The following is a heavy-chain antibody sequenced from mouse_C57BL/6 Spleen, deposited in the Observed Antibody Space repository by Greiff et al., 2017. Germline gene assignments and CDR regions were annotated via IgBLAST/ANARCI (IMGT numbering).Heavy chain of an antibody. CDR1: GFTFSSYA. D-gene: IGHD1-1*01. J-gene: IGHJ2*01. CDR3: TREGLTTGVYFDY. V-gene: IGHV5-9-1*02. Sequence: EVKLMESGEGLVKPGGSLKLSCAASGFTFSSYAMSWVRQTPEKRLEWVAYISSGGDYIYYADTVKGRFTISRDNARNTLYLQMSSLKSEDTAMYYCTREGLTTGVYFDYWGQGTTLTVSS. CDR2: ISSGGDYI.